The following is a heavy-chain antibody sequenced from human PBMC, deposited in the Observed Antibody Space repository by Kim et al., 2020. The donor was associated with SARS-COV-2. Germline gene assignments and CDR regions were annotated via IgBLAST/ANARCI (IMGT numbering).Heavy chain of an antibody. CDR2: IWYDGSNK. J-gene: IGHJ5*02. CDR1: GFTFSSYG. V-gene: IGHV3-33*01. D-gene: IGHD6-19*01. CDR3: ARARLGHSSGWYFGHP. Sequence: GGSLRLSCAASGFTFSSYGMHWVRQAPGKGLEWVAAIWYDGSNKYYADSVKGRFTISRDNSKNTLYLQMNSLRAEDTAVYYCARARLGHSSGWYFGHPSGQGTLVTVSS.